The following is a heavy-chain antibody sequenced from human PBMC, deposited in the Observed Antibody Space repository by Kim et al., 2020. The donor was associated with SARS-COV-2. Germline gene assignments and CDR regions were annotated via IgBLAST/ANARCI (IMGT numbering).Heavy chain of an antibody. V-gene: IGHV3-23*01. J-gene: IGHJ6*02. Sequence: GGSLRLSCAAAGFTFSNYAMNWVRQAPGKGLEWVSAISVGTGSTYYADSVKGRFTNSRDNSKSTLSLQMSSLGAEDTAVYYCATAVSQTYYYGMDVWGQGTTVTVSS. CDR3: ATAVSQTYYYGMDV. CDR2: ISVGTGST. D-gene: IGHD2-8*01. CDR1: GFTFSNYA.